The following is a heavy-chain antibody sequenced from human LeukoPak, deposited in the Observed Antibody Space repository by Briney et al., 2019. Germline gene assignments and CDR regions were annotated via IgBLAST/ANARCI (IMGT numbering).Heavy chain of an antibody. CDR3: TRDSGADRRSFDI. Sequence: GGSLRLSCAASGFTFNSYLMSWVRQAPGKGLVWVSRIVGDGATTSYEDSVKGRFTISRDNANNMVYLEMNSLRVEDTAVYYCTRDSGADRRSFDIWGRGNLVTVSS. V-gene: IGHV3-74*01. J-gene: IGHJ2*01. D-gene: IGHD7-27*01. CDR1: GFTFNSYL. CDR2: IVGDGATT.